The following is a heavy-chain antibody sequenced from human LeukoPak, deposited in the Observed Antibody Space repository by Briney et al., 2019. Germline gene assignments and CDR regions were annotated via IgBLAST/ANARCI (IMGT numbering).Heavy chain of an antibody. J-gene: IGHJ6*02. CDR1: GFTVSSNY. Sequence: PGGSLRLSCAASGFTVSSNYMSWVRQAPGKGLEWVSVIYSGGSTYYADSVKGRFNISRGNSKNTLYLQMNSLRAEDTAVYYCARDLLYYYDSSGYYYNYGMDVWGQGTTVTVSS. CDR3: ARDLLYYYDSSGYYYNYGMDV. D-gene: IGHD3-22*01. V-gene: IGHV3-66*01. CDR2: IYSGGST.